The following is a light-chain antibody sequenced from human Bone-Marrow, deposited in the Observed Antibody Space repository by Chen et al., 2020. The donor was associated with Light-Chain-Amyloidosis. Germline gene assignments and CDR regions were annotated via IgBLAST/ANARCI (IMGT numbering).Light chain of an antibody. Sequence: QSALTQPASVSGSPGQSITFSCTGTSNDVGGYKYVSWYQQHPGKSPKLLIYDVTNRPSRISIFFAGSTSGDTASLTISVLKPEDEAHYYCCSYATSATLIFGGWIKLTVL. V-gene: IGLV2-14*03. CDR3: CSYATSATLI. J-gene: IGLJ2*01. CDR1: SNDVGGYKY. CDR2: DVT.